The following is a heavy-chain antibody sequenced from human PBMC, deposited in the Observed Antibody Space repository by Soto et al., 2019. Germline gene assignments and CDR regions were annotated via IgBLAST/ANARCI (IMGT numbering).Heavy chain of an antibody. CDR1: GFSLNTTGVC. CDR2: IDWADDN. Sequence: SGPTLVNPTQTPTLTCNFSGFSLNTTGVCVSWIRQPPRKVLEWLALIDWADDNEYSVSLKTRLTISKDTSKNQVVITMANMDPVDTATYYCARESGYTYVLDGYYYYGLDVWGQGTTVTVSS. V-gene: IGHV2-70*01. J-gene: IGHJ6*02. D-gene: IGHD5-18*01. CDR3: ARESGYTYVLDGYYYYGLDV.